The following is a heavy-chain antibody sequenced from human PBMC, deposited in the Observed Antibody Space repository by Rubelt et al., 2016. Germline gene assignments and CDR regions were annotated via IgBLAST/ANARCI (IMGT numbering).Heavy chain of an antibody. CDR1: GGSISSLNW. CDR2: IYQSGST. J-gene: IGHJ5*01. Sequence: QVQLQESGPGLVKPSGTLSLTCAVSGGSISSLNWWSWVRQPPGKGLEWIGEIYQSGSTNYEPSLYNRVTVSIDKAKNQFSLKLTSVADADAADYYCRRARPSFDSWGQGILVTVSS. CDR3: RRARPSFDS. V-gene: IGHV4-4*02.